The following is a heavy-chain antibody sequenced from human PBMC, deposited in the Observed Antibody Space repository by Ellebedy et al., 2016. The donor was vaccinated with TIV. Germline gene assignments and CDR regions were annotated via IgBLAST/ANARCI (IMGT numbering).Heavy chain of an antibody. CDR3: ATDGIRFLEWVYKYGLDV. D-gene: IGHD3-3*01. CDR1: GGTFSSYA. Sequence: AASVKVSCKASGGTFSSYAISWVRQAPGQGLEWMGRIIPILGIATYAQKFQGRVTITADKSTSTAYMELSSLRSEDTAVYYCATDGIRFLEWVYKYGLDVWGQGTTVTVSS. V-gene: IGHV1-69*04. CDR2: IIPILGIA. J-gene: IGHJ6*02.